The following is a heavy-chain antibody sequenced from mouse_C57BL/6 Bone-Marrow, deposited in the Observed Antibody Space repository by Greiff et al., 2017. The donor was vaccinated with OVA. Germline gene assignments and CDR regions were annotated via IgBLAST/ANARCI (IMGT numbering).Heavy chain of an antibody. J-gene: IGHJ3*01. CDR1: CYTFTSYW. D-gene: IGHD1-1*01. CDR2: IDPSDSYT. V-gene: IGHV1-69*01. CDR3: ARSIYHY. Sequence: QVQLQQPGAELVMPGASVKLSCKASCYTFTSYWMHWVKQRPGQGLEWIGEIDPSDSYTNYNQKFKGKSTLTVDKSSSTAYMQLSSLTSEDSAVYYCARSIYHYWGQGTLVTVSA.